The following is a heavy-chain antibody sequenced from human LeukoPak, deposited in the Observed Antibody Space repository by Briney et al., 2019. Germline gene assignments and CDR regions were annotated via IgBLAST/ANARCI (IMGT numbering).Heavy chain of an antibody. CDR2: MNPNSGNT. CDR3: ARGYDSSGYYFDY. D-gene: IGHD3-22*01. V-gene: IGHV1-8*02. Sequence: ASVKVSCKASGYTVTGYYMHWVRQATGQGLEWMGWMNPNSGNTGYAQKFQGRVTMTRNTSISTAYMELSSLRSGDTAVYYCARGYDSSGYYFDYWGQGTLVTASS. J-gene: IGHJ4*02. CDR1: GYTVTGYY.